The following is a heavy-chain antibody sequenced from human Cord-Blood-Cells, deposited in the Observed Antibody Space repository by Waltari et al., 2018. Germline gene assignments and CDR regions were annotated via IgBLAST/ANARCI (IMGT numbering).Heavy chain of an antibody. CDR2: ISSRSSYI. CDR3: AREGDYIAVDI. V-gene: IGHV3-21*01. J-gene: IGHJ3*02. D-gene: IGHD4-17*01. CDR1: GFTFSSSS. Sequence: EVQLVEPGGGLVKPGGSLSLSCAALGFTFSSSSMNWVRQAPGKGLELVSSISSRSSYIYYADSVKGRYTISRDNAKISLYLQMNSLSAEDTAVYYCAREGDYIAVDIWGQATMVTVSS.